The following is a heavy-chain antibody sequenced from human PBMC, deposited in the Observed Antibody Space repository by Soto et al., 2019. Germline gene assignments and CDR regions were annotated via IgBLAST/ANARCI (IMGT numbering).Heavy chain of an antibody. V-gene: IGHV5-51*01. Sequence: PGESLKISCKGSGYSFTSYWIGWVRQMPGIGLECMGIIYPGDSDTRYSPSFQGQVTISADKSISTAYLQWSSLKASDTAMYYCARAMVRGKNYYGMDVWGQGTTVTVSS. D-gene: IGHD3-10*01. CDR2: IYPGDSDT. J-gene: IGHJ6*02. CDR1: GYSFTSYW. CDR3: ARAMVRGKNYYGMDV.